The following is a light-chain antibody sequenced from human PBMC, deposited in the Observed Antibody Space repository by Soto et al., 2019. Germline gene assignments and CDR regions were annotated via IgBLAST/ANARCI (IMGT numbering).Light chain of an antibody. CDR3: ATWVDSLSGHV. Sequence: SVLAPAPPASGTPGRRVTLSCSGNRANIGSNTVSWYQHLPGTAPKLLMYSNNKRPSGVPDRFSGSKSGTSASLAISGLQSEDEADYYCATWVDSLSGHVFGTGTKVTVL. J-gene: IGLJ1*01. CDR2: SNN. V-gene: IGLV1-44*01. CDR1: RANIGSNT.